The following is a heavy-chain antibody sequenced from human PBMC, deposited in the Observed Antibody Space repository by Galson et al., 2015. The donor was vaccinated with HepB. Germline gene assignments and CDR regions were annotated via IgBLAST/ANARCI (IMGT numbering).Heavy chain of an antibody. Sequence: SLRLSCAASGFTFSSYAMSWVRQAPGKGLEWVSAISGSGGSTYYADSVKGRFTISRDNSKNTLYLQMNSLRAEDTAVYYCAKQGGSSSWYTRVDYWGQGTLVTVSS. D-gene: IGHD6-13*01. CDR3: AKQGGSSSWYTRVDY. CDR2: ISGSGGST. V-gene: IGHV3-23*01. J-gene: IGHJ4*02. CDR1: GFTFSSYA.